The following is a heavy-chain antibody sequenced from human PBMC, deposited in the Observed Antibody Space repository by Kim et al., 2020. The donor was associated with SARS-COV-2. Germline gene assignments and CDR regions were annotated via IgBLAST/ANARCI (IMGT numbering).Heavy chain of an antibody. J-gene: IGHJ4*02. D-gene: IGHD1-1*01. V-gene: IGHV7-4-1*02. CDR2: IHTSTGNP. Sequence: ASVKVSCKTSGYSFTSYAINWVRQAPGQGLEWMGWIHTSTGNPAYAQGFTGRFVPSLDTSVSTTYLQINSLKTEDTGVYYCARAGELERPEFHYWHEGTLLPVSS. CDR3: ARAGELERPEFHY. CDR1: GYSFTSYA.